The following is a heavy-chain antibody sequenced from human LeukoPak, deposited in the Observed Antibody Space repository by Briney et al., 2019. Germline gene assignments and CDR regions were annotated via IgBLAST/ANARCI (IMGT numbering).Heavy chain of an antibody. CDR2: IYYSGST. CDR3: ASANYAFWSGYWGTLDYYFDY. CDR1: GGSISSYY. V-gene: IGHV4-59*01. J-gene: IGHJ4*02. Sequence: PSETLSLTCTVSGGSISSYYWSWIRQPPGKGLEWIGYIYYSGSTNYNPSLKSRVTISVDTSKNQFSLKLSSVTAADTAVYYCASANYAFWSGYWGTLDYYFDYWGQGTLVTVSS. D-gene: IGHD3-3*01.